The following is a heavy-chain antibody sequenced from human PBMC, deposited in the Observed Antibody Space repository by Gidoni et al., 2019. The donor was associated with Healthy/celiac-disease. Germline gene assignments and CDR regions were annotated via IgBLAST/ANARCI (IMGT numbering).Heavy chain of an antibody. CDR2: IFTNDEK. J-gene: IGHJ5*02. CDR3: ARSGYSSSWYKNWFDP. Sequence: QVTLKESGPVLVQPTETLTLTCTVAGFSLSNARMGVSWIRQPPGKALEWLAHIFTNDEKSYSTSLKSGLTISKDTSKSQVGLTMTNMDPVDTATYSCARSGYSSSWYKNWFDPWGQGTLVTVSS. CDR1: GFSLSNARMG. V-gene: IGHV2-26*01. D-gene: IGHD6-13*01.